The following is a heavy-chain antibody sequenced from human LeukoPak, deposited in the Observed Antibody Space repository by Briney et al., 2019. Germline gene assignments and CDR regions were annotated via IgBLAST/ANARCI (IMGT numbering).Heavy chain of an antibody. Sequence: PGGSLRLSCAASGFTFSSYAMSWVRQAPGKGLEWVSAISGSGGSTYYADSVKGRFTTSRDDSKNTLYLQMNSLRAEDTAVYYCAKDSASLLWFGELLSYFDYWGQGTLVTVSS. CDR2: ISGSGGST. V-gene: IGHV3-23*01. J-gene: IGHJ4*02. CDR1: GFTFSSYA. CDR3: AKDSASLLWFGELLSYFDY. D-gene: IGHD3-10*01.